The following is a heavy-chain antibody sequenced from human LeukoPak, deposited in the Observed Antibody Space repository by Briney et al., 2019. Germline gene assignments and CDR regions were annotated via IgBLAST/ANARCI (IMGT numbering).Heavy chain of an antibody. CDR3: AREGSYDPWEYYYYYVDV. CDR2: IHYDGNNK. D-gene: IGHD5-18*01. V-gene: IGHV3-30*02. J-gene: IGHJ6*03. Sequence: PGGSLRLSCAASGFSFSNSAMHWVRQAPGKGLDWVAFIHYDGNNKYYADSVKGRFTISRDNSKNTVYLQMNSLRAEDTAVYYCAREGSYDPWEYYYYYVDVWGKGTTVIVSS. CDR1: GFSFSNSA.